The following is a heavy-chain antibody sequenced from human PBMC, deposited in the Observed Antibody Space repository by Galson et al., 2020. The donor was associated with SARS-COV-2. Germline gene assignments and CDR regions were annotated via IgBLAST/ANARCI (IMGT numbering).Heavy chain of an antibody. CDR3: TVVVVAATGGMVV. D-gene: IGHD2-15*01. J-gene: IGHJ6*02. V-gene: IGHV4-4*02. Sequence: SETLSLTCAVSGGSISSSNWWSWVRQPPGKGLEWIGDIYHSGSTNYNPSLKSRVTISVDKSKNQFSLKLSSVTAADTAVYYCTVVVVAATGGMVVWGQGTSVDVSS. CDR1: GGSISSSNW. CDR2: IYHSGST.